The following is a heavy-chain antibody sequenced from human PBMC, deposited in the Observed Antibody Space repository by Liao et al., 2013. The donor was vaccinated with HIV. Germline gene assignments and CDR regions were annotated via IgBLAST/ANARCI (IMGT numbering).Heavy chain of an antibody. CDR3: ARALPGEYPSYWYFDL. D-gene: IGHD7-27*01. CDR2: IYTSGST. J-gene: IGHJ2*01. V-gene: IGHV4-61*02. CDR1: GGSISSGSYY. Sequence: QVRLQESGPGLVKPSQTLPLTCTVSGGSISSGSYYWSWIRQPAGKGLEWIGRIYTSGSTNYNPSLKSRVTMSVNTSKNQFSLKLSSVTTADTAVYYCARALPGEYPSYWYFDLWAVAPESLSHQ.